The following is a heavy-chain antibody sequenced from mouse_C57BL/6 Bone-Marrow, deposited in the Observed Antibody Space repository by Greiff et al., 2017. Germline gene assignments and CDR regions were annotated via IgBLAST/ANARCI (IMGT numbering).Heavy chain of an antibody. J-gene: IGHJ4*01. CDR2: IWSDGST. V-gene: IGHV2-6*03. Sequence: VKLMESGPGLVAPSQSLSITCTVSGFSLTSYGVHWVRQPPGKGLEWLVVIWSDGSTTYNSALKSRLSISKDNSKSQVFLKMNSLQTDDTAMYYCARSDYDYYAMDYWGQGTSVTVSS. D-gene: IGHD2-4*01. CDR1: GFSLTSYG. CDR3: ARSDYDYYAMDY.